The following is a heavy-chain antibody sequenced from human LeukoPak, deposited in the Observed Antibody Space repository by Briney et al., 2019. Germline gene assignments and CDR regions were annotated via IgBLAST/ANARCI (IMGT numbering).Heavy chain of an antibody. CDR2: ISYDGSNK. Sequence: GGSLRLSCAASGFTFSSYAMHWVRQAPGKGLEWVAVISYDGSNKYYADSVKGRFTISRDKSKNTLYLRMNSLRAEDTAVYDCARAQYSYGSPTLDYWGQGTLVTVSS. V-gene: IGHV3-30*04. CDR1: GFTFSSYA. J-gene: IGHJ4*02. D-gene: IGHD5-18*01. CDR3: ARAQYSYGSPTLDY.